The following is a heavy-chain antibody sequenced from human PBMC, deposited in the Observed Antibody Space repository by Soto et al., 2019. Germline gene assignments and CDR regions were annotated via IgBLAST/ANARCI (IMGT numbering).Heavy chain of an antibody. J-gene: IGHJ1*01. CDR3: AKDMSPSLAGMVAEYFQH. V-gene: IGHV3-23*01. D-gene: IGHD6-19*01. CDR2: ISGSGGST. Sequence: PGGSLRLSCAASGFTFSSYAMSWVRQAPGKGLEWVSAISGSGGSTYYADSVKGRFTISRDNSKNTLYLQMNSLRAEDTAVYYCAKDMSPSLAGMVAEYFQHWGQGTLVTVSS. CDR1: GFTFSSYA.